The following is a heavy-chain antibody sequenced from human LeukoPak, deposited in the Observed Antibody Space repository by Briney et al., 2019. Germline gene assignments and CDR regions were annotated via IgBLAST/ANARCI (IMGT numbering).Heavy chain of an antibody. CDR2: ISYDGSNK. V-gene: IGHV3-30*18. Sequence: PGGSLRLSCAASGFTFSSYGMHWVRQAPGKELEWVAVISYDGSNKYYADSVKGRFTISRDNSKNTLYLQMNSLRAEDTAVYYCAKAFYDILTGFPNWGQGTLVTVSS. D-gene: IGHD3-9*01. CDR1: GFTFSSYG. CDR3: AKAFYDILTGFPN. J-gene: IGHJ4*02.